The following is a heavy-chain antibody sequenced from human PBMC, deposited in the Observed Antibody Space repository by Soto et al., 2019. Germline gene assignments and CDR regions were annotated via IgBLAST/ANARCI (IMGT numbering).Heavy chain of an antibody. CDR1: GGSISSGDYY. CDR2: IYYSGST. V-gene: IGHV4-30-4*01. D-gene: IGHD2-2*01. CDR3: ARRYCSSTSCYDGLLGGWFDP. Sequence: QVQLQESGPGLVKPSQTLSLTCTVSGGSISSGDYYWSWIRQPPGKGLEWIGYIYYSGSTYYNPSLKSRVTISVDTSKNPFSLKLSSVTAADTAVYYCARRYCSSTSCYDGLLGGWFDPWGQGTLVTVSS. J-gene: IGHJ5*02.